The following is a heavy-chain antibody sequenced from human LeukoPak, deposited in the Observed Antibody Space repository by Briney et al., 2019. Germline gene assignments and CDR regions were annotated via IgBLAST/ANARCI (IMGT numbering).Heavy chain of an antibody. D-gene: IGHD3-10*01. V-gene: IGHV4-39*01. Sequence: SETLSLTCTVSGGSISSSRDYWAWIRQPPGKGLEWIANIYYSGSTYYSPSLKSRVTISVDTSKNQFFLKLSSVTAADTAVYYCARHVSQRLLWFGEPLFWFDPWGQGTLVTVSS. CDR1: GGSISSSRDY. CDR3: ARHVSQRLLWFGEPLFWFDP. J-gene: IGHJ5*02. CDR2: IYYSGST.